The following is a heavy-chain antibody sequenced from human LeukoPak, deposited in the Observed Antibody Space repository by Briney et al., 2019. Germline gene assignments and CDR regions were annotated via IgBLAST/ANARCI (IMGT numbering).Heavy chain of an antibody. D-gene: IGHD6-13*01. Sequence: GESLKISCKASGYSFSNSWIAWMRQMPGKGLECLGFIYPPDSDANYSPSFQGQVTISADRATSTAFLQWASLKASDNAMYYCARRKDSNNWYLDAFDFWGQGTMVTVSS. CDR2: IYPPDSDA. J-gene: IGHJ3*01. V-gene: IGHV5-51*01. CDR1: GYSFSNSW. CDR3: ARRKDSNNWYLDAFDF.